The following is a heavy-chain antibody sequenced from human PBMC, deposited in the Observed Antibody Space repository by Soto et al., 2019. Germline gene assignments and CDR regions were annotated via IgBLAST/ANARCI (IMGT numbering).Heavy chain of an antibody. CDR3: ARSQWQLPPASDY. J-gene: IGHJ4*02. D-gene: IGHD6-19*01. CDR1: GYTFTDYY. Sequence: QVQLVQSGAEVKKPGASVKVSCKASGYTFTDYYVHWVRQAPGQGLEWLGWINPSGGGTNTAQKFQDRVTMTRESSISKAYMELSSLKSDDTAVYYCARSQWQLPPASDYWGQGTLVSVSS. CDR2: INPSGGGT. V-gene: IGHV1-2*02.